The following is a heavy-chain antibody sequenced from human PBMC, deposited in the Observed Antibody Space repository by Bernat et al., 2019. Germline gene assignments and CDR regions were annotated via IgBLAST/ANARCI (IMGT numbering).Heavy chain of an antibody. CDR2: ITESGGNT. Sequence: EVQLSESGGGLVQPGGSLRLSCAASGFTFSSYAMSWVRQAPGKGLEWVAGITESGGNTYYADSVKGRFTISRDNSKSTLYLQMNSLRAEDTALYYCAKNKKDLDYWGQGTLVTVSS. J-gene: IGHJ4*02. D-gene: IGHD1/OR15-1a*01. CDR3: AKNKKDLDY. V-gene: IGHV3-23*01. CDR1: GFTFSSYA.